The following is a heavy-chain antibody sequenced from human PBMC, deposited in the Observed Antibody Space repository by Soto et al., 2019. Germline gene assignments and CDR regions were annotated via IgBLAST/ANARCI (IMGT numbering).Heavy chain of an antibody. V-gene: IGHV1-3*01. CDR3: ARDGSTVTTH. CDR2: INAGNGNT. J-gene: IGHJ4*02. Sequence: ASVKVSCKASGYTFTSYAMHWVRQAPGQRLEWMGWINAGNGNTKYSQKFQGRVTMTTDTSTSTAYMELRSLRSDDTAVYYCARDGSTVTTHWGQGTLVTVSS. CDR1: GYTFTSYA. D-gene: IGHD4-17*01.